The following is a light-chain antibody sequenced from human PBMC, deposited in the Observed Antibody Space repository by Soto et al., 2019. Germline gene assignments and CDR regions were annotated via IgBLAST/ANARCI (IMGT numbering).Light chain of an antibody. CDR3: QKYKSAPWT. CDR1: QAISNY. V-gene: IGKV1-27*01. Sequence: DIQMTQSPSSLSAFVGDRVTITCRATQAISNYLAWYQQKPGKVPKLLIYAASTLQSVVPSWFSGSGSGTDFTLTISSLQPEDVATYYCQKYKSAPWTFGQGTKVEIK. J-gene: IGKJ1*01. CDR2: AAS.